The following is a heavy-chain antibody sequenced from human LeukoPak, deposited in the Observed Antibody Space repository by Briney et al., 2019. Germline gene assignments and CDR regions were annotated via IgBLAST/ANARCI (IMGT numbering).Heavy chain of an antibody. CDR2: IYYSGST. CDR3: ARGSWQQLVDY. Sequence: SETLSLTCTVSGGSISSYYWSWIRQPPGKGLEWIGYIYYSGSTNYNPSLKSRVTISVDTSKNQFSLKLSSVTAADTAVYYCARGSWQQLVDYWGQGTLVTVSS. J-gene: IGHJ4*02. V-gene: IGHV4-59*01. D-gene: IGHD6-13*01. CDR1: GGSISSYY.